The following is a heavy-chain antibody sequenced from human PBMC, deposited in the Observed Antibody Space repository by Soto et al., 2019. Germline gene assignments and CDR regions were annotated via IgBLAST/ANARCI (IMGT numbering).Heavy chain of an antibody. J-gene: IGHJ4*02. CDR1: GGTFSSYT. Sequence: QVQLVQSGAEVKKPGSSVKVSCKASGGTFSSYTISWVRQAPGQGLEWMGRIIPILGIANYAQKFQGRVTITADKSTSTAYRELSSLRSEDTGVYYCARDLGDVVVTAMGDYWGQGALVTVSS. V-gene: IGHV1-69*08. CDR2: IIPILGIA. D-gene: IGHD2-21*02. CDR3: ARDLGDVVVTAMGDY.